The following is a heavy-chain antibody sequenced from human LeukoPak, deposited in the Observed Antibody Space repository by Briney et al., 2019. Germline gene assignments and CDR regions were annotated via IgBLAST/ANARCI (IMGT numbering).Heavy chain of an antibody. CDR2: IYYSGST. V-gene: IGHV4-30-4*08. Sequence: SQTLSLTSTVSAGSISSGDYCWSWIRQPPGKGLEWIGYIYYSGSTYYIPSLKSRVTISVDTSKNQFSLKLSSVTAADTAVYYCARDLSSGYYRYYFDYWGQGTLVTVSS. CDR1: AGSISSGDYC. D-gene: IGHD3-22*01. J-gene: IGHJ4*02. CDR3: ARDLSSGYYRYYFDY.